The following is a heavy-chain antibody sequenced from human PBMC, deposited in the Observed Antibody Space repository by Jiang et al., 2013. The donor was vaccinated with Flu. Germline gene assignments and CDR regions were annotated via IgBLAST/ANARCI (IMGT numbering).Heavy chain of an antibody. J-gene: IGHJ4*01. D-gene: IGHD6-19*01. V-gene: IGHV4-4*07. CDR1: GGSISSYY. Sequence: GSGLVKPSETLSLTCTVSGGSISSYYWSWIRAARRGRDWSGLGRIYSSGSTNYNPSLKSRVTMSVDTSKNQFSLKLSSVTAADTAVYYCARVYIYSSGWYYFDY. CDR2: IYSSGST. CDR3: ARVYIYSSGWYYFDY.